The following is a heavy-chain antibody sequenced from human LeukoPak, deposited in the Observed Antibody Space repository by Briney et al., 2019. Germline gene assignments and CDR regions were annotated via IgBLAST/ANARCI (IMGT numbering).Heavy chain of an antibody. CDR1: GFTFSSYS. CDR3: ATHCSSSSCYDS. J-gene: IGHJ4*02. CDR2: ISSSSSYI. V-gene: IGHV3-21*01. Sequence: GGSLRLSCAASGFTFSSYSMNWVRQAPGKGLEWVSSISSSSSYIYYADSVKGRFTISRDNAKNSLYLQMNSLRAEDTAVYYCATHCSSSSCYDSWGQGTLVTVSS. D-gene: IGHD2-2*01.